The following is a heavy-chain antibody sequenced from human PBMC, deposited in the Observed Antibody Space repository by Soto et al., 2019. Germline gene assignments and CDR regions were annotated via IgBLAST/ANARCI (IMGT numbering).Heavy chain of an antibody. CDR3: AKGYEVSPPVASGWYSNYFYGVDV. J-gene: IGHJ6*02. CDR2: ISYDGSEK. Sequence: QVLLVESGGGVVRPGRSLRLSCGASGFSFSKYGMHWVRQAPGEGLEWLSLISYDGSEKWYAESVKGRFTISRDNSKNTLDLQMNSLRGDDTAGYYCAKGYEVSPPVASGWYSNYFYGVDVWGRGTTVTVSS. V-gene: IGHV3-30*18. CDR1: GFSFSKYG. D-gene: IGHD6-19*01.